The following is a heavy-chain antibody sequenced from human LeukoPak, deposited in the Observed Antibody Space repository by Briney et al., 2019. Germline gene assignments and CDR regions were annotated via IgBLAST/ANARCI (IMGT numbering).Heavy chain of an antibody. Sequence: GASVKVSCKASGYTFTGYYMHWVRQAPGQGLEWVGWINPNSGGTNYAQKFQGRVTMTRDTSISTAYMELSRLRSDDTAVYYCARAQYCGGDCYNGMDAFDIWGQGTMVTVSS. CDR3: ARAQYCGGDCYNGMDAFDI. CDR1: GYTFTGYY. CDR2: INPNSGGT. D-gene: IGHD2-21*02. V-gene: IGHV1-2*02. J-gene: IGHJ3*02.